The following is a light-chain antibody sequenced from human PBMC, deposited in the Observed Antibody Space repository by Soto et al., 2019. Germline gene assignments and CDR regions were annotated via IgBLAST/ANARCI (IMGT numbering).Light chain of an antibody. CDR2: GAS. J-gene: IGKJ1*01. CDR1: QSVSNN. CDR3: QQYNNWPPVT. V-gene: IGKV3D-15*01. Sequence: EIVLTQSPCTLSLSPGERATLSCRASQSVSNNYLAWYQQKPGQAPRLLIYGASNRATGIPDRFSGSGSGTEFTLTISSLQSEDFAVYYCQQYNNWPPVTFGQGTKVDIK.